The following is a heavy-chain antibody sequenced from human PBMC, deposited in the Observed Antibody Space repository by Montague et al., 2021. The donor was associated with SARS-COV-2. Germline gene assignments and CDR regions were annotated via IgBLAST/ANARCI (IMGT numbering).Heavy chain of an antibody. D-gene: IGHD3-10*01. V-gene: IGHV3-74*03. Sequence: SLRPSCAASGFPFGDYWMHWVRQVPGKGLTWVSRISFDADSVTYADSVKGRFTISRDAANLYLQMHSLRAEDTAVYYCARDSGHGFDYWGQGTLVTVSS. CDR3: ARDSGHGFDY. J-gene: IGHJ4*02. CDR1: GFPFGDYW. CDR2: ISFDADSV.